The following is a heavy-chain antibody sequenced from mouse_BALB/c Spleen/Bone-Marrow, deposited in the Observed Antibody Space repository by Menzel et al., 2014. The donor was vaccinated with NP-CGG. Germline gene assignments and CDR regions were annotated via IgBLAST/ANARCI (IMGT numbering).Heavy chain of an antibody. CDR2: INPGSGGT. J-gene: IGHJ4*01. CDR3: AREENSYYYAMDY. Sequence: VQLQESEAELVRPGTSVKGSCKASRYAFTNYLIEWVQQRPGQALEWIGVINPGSGGTNYNEKFKDKATLTTDKSSSTAYMQLSSLTSDDSAVYFCAREENSYYYAMDYWGQGTSVTVPS. V-gene: IGHV1-54*03. CDR1: RYAFTNYL.